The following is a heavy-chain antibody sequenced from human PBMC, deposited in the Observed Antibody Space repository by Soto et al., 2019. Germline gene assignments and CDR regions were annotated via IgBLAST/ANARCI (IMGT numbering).Heavy chain of an antibody. CDR1: GGSISSYY. V-gene: IGHV4-34*01. D-gene: IGHD2-2*01. CDR3: ARGVLGYCSSTSCHDAFDI. Sequence: PSETLSLTCTVSGGSISSYYWSWIRQPPREGLEWIGEINHSGSTNYNPSLKSRVTISVDTSKNQCSLKLSSVTAADTAVYYCARGVLGYCSSTSCHDAFDIWGQGTMVTVSS. CDR2: INHSGST. J-gene: IGHJ3*02.